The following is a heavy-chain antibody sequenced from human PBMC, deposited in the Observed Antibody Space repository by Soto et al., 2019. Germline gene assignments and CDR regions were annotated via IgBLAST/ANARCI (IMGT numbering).Heavy chain of an antibody. CDR2: IYHSGST. J-gene: IGHJ5*02. CDR3: ARRPTTVTISWFDP. D-gene: IGHD4-4*01. CDR1: GGSISSGGYS. Sequence: KTSETLSLTCAVSGGSISSGGYSWSWIRQPPGKGLEWIGYIYHSGSTYYNPSLKSRVTISVDRSKNQFSLKLSSVTAADTAVYYCARRPTTVTISWFDPWGQGTLVTVSS. V-gene: IGHV4-30-2*01.